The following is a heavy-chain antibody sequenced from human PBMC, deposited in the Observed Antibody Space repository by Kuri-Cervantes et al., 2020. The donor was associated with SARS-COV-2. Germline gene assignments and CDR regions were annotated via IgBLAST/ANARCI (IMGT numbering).Heavy chain of an antibody. CDR2: IYYSGSP. CDR1: GGSINSSSFY. J-gene: IGHJ4*02. Sequence: SETLSLTCSVSGGSINSSSFYWGWIRQPPGKGLEWIGMIYYSGSPYYNPSLKSRVTISVDTPENLYSLKLGSVTAADTAIYYCARGVPGYWGQGSLVTVSS. CDR3: ARGVPGY. V-gene: IGHV4-39*07. D-gene: IGHD6-6*01.